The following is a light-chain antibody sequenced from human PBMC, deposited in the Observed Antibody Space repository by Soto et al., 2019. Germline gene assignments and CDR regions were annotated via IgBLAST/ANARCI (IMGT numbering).Light chain of an antibody. J-gene: IGKJ4*01. Sequence: EIVLTQSPGTLSLSPGESATLSCRASQSVSSSSLAWYQQKPGQAPRLLFFGVSNRAAGVPDRFGGSGSGTDFTLTISRLEPEDCEVYYCQQYGGSPLTFGGGTKVEIK. CDR3: QQYGGSPLT. CDR1: QSVSSSS. V-gene: IGKV3-20*01. CDR2: GVS.